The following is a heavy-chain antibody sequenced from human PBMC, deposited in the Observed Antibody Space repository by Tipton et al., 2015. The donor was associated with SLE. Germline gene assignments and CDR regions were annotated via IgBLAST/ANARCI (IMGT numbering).Heavy chain of an antibody. J-gene: IGHJ5*02. D-gene: IGHD2-8*01. CDR3: ARHDTNYGRNWFDP. CDR1: GGSISSYS. V-gene: IGHV4-4*07. CDR2: IYATGST. Sequence: TLSLTCTVSGGSISSYSWNWIRQSAGKGLEWIGRIYATGSTNYNPSLKSRVTISVDTSKNQFSLKLRSVTAADTAVYYCARHDTNYGRNWFDPWGQGTLVTVSS.